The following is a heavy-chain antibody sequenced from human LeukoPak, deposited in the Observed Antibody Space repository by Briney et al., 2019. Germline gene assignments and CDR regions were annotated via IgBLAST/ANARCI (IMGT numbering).Heavy chain of an antibody. CDR3: ARDFPGITMSH. J-gene: IGHJ4*02. CDR2: IWYDGSNK. V-gene: IGHV3-33*01. Sequence: GGSLRLSCAASGFTFSSYGMHWVRRAPGKGLEWVAVIWYDGSNKYYADSVKGRFTISRDNSKNTLYLQMNSLRAEDTAVYYCARDFPGITMSHWGQGTLVTVSS. CDR1: GFTFSSYG. D-gene: IGHD3-10*02.